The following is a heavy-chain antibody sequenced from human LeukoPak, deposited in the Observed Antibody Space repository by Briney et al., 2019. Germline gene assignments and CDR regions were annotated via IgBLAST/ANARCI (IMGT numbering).Heavy chain of an antibody. D-gene: IGHD6-6*01. CDR2: IYHSGST. CDR3: AREGMYSSSSDFDY. CDR1: GGSISSGGYY. J-gene: IGHJ4*02. Sequence: PSQTLSLTCTVSGGSISSGGYYWSWNRQPPGKGLEWIGYIYHSGSTYYNPSLKSRVTISVDRSKNQFSLKLSSVTAADTAVYYCAREGMYSSSSDFDYWGQGTLVTVSS. V-gene: IGHV4-30-2*01.